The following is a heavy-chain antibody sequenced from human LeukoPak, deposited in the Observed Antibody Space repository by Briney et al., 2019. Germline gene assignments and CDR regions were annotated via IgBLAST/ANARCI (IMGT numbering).Heavy chain of an antibody. V-gene: IGHV3-66*04. J-gene: IGHJ4*02. Sequence: PGGSLRLSCAASGFTVINNYMSWVRQAPGKGLEWVAVIYRGFTTFYADSVKGRFTISRHNPKNPLSLQMNSLRAEDTAVYYCAGRDITEYGDNYFVYWGQGTLVTVAS. D-gene: IGHD4-17*01. CDR2: IYRGFTT. CDR3: AGRDITEYGDNYFVY. CDR1: GFTVINNY.